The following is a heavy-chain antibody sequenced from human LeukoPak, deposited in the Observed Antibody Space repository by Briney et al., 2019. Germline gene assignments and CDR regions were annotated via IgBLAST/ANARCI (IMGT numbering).Heavy chain of an antibody. D-gene: IGHD3-10*01. J-gene: IGHJ4*02. CDR1: GFSFSDYS. V-gene: IGHV3-21*01. CDR2: ISSGRSYI. CDR3: ARDPNYYGSGSYFAYFDQ. Sequence: GGSLRLSCAASGFSFSDYSMNWVRQAPGRGLEWVSSISSGRSYIYYADSVKGRFTISRDNAKNSLYLQMNSLRAEDTAVYYCARDPNYYGSGSYFAYFDQWGQGTLVTVSS.